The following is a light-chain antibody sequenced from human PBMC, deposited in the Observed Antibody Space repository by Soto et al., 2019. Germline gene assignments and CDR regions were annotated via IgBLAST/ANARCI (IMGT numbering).Light chain of an antibody. V-gene: IGLV2-14*01. CDR1: SSDVGGYNY. CDR2: GVS. J-gene: IGLJ1*01. Sequence: QSVLTQPASVSGSPGQSITISCTGTSSDVGGYNYVSWYQQHPGKAPKLMLSGVSNRPSGVSNRFSGSKSGNTASLTISGLQTEDEADYYCISYTTSVTYVFGTGTKLTVL. CDR3: ISYTTSVTYV.